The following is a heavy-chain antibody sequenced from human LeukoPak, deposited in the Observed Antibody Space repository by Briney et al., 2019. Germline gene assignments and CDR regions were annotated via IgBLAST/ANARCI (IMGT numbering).Heavy chain of an antibody. Sequence: ASVKVSCKASGYTFTSYGISWVRQAPGQGLEWMGWISAYKANTSYAQRLQGRATMTTDTSTSTAYMELRSLRSDDTAVYYCARVVWLTGGKGADYWGQGTLLTVSS. CDR1: GYTFTSYG. CDR3: ARVVWLTGGKGADY. V-gene: IGHV1-18*01. D-gene: IGHD3-16*01. J-gene: IGHJ4*02. CDR2: ISAYKANT.